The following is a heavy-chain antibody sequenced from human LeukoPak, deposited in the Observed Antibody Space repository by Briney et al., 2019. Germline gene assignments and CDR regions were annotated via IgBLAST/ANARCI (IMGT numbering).Heavy chain of an antibody. J-gene: IGHJ4*02. CDR3: ARVGYSYGTGGYYFDY. CDR2: IYHSGST. Sequence: SETLSLTCAVSGGSISSGGYSWSWIRQPPGKGLEWIGYIYHSGSTYYNPSLKSRVTISVDRSKNQFSLKLSSVTAADTAVYYCARVGYSYGTGGYYFDYWGQGTLVTVSS. D-gene: IGHD5-18*01. V-gene: IGHV4-30-2*01. CDR1: GGSISSGGYS.